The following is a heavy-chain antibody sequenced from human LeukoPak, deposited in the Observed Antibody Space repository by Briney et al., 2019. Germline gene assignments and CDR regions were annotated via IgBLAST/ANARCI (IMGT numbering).Heavy chain of an antibody. D-gene: IGHD6-13*01. CDR1: GGTFSSYA. CDR3: ARDSGSSSWLYGFDY. Sequence: GASVKVSCKASGGTFSSYAISWVRQDPGQGLEWMGGIIPIFGTANYAQKFQGRVTITTDESTSTAYMELSSLRSEDTAAYYCARDSGSSSWLYGFDYWGQGTLVTVSS. J-gene: IGHJ4*02. V-gene: IGHV1-69*05. CDR2: IIPIFGTA.